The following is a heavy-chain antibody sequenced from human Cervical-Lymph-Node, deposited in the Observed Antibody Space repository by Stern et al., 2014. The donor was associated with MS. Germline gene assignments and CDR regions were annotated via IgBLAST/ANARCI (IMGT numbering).Heavy chain of an antibody. V-gene: IGHV4-59*01. CDR2: IYHTGSV. D-gene: IGHD2-15*01. CDR1: GGSLRSYY. Sequence: VQLLESGPGLVKPSETLSLTCTVSGGSLRSYYWNWIRQAPGKGLEWLGFIYHTGSVNYTPSLSSRVAMSVDTSKNQFSLTVSSVTAADTAVYYCAREGEYCSGSRCYPFLDYWGQGTLVTVSS. J-gene: IGHJ4*02. CDR3: AREGEYCSGSRCYPFLDY.